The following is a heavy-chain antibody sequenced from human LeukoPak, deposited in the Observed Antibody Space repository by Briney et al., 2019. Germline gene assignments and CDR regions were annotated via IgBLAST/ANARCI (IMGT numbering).Heavy chain of an antibody. J-gene: IGHJ4*02. V-gene: IGHV3-7*03. CDR3: AKDQSIEKWLSFHY. D-gene: IGHD3-22*01. CDR1: GFTLSSYW. CDR2: IKQDGSEK. Sequence: GGSLRLSCAASGFTLSSYWMSWVRQAPGKGLEWVANIKQDGSEKYYVDSVKGRFTISRDNAKNSLYLQMNSLRVEDTAVYYCAKDQSIEKWLSFHYWGQGTLVTVSS.